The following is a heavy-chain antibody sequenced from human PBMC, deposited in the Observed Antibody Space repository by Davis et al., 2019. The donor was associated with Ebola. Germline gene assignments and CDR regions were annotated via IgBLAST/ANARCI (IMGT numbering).Heavy chain of an antibody. D-gene: IGHD1-14*01. CDR2: ITPFNGNT. V-gene: IGHV1-45*02. CDR3: ASHRRNDYYYGMDV. Sequence: SVKVSCKASGYTFTYRYLHWVRQAPGQALEWMGWITPFNGNTNYAQKFQDRVTITRDRSMSTAYMELSSLRSEDTAMYYCASHRRNDYYYGMDVWGQGTTVTVSS. CDR1: GYTFTYRY. J-gene: IGHJ6*02.